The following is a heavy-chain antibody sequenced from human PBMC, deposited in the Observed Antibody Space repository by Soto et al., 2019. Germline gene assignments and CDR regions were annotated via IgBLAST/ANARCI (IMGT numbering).Heavy chain of an antibody. CDR2: IWYDGSNK. CDR1: GFTFSSYG. V-gene: IGHV3-33*01. Sequence: PGGSLRLSCAASGFTFSSYGMHWVRQAPGKGLEWVAVIWYDGSNKYYADSVKGRFTISRDNSKNTLYLQMNSLRAEDTAVYYCARDRVRYYYDSSGTADAFDIWGQGTMVTVSS. D-gene: IGHD3-22*01. CDR3: ARDRVRYYYDSSGTADAFDI. J-gene: IGHJ3*02.